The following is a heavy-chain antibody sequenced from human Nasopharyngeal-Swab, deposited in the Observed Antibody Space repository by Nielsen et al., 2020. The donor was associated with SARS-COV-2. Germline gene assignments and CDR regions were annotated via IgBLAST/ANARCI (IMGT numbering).Heavy chain of an antibody. V-gene: IGHV3-11*01. CDR2: ISSSGTKE. Sequence: WIRQPPGKGLEWISFISSSGTKEQYRGSVRGRFTISRDNAKNSAYLHMNSLRAEDTAIYYCARQYSLGYYFDYWGQGTLVTVSS. CDR3: ARQYSLGYYFDY. D-gene: IGHD4-11*01. J-gene: IGHJ4*02.